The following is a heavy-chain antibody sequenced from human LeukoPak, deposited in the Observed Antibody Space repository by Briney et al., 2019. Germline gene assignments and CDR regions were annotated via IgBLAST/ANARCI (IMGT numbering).Heavy chain of an antibody. CDR2: IYHSGRN. V-gene: IGHV4-38-2*02. J-gene: IGHJ4*02. CDR3: ARGGTYYYDNSGDEY. CDR1: GYSISSGYH. D-gene: IGHD3-22*01. Sequence: SETLSLTCSVSGYSISSGYHWGWIRPPPGKGLGWVGIIYHSGRNYYNPSLKSRVTISVDTSKNQFSLKLSSLTAADTAVYYCARGGTYYYDNSGDEYWGQGTLVTVSS.